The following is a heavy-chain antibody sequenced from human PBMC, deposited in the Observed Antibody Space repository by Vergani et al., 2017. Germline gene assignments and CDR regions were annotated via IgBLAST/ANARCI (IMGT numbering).Heavy chain of an antibody. CDR3: AKYWRDSTDEHPDS. CDR1: GFTFSNFG. D-gene: IGHD2-8*02. V-gene: IGHV3-30*02. J-gene: IGHJ4*02. CDR2: IGKHGINT. Sequence: QVQLVESAGGVVQPGGSLRLSCAASGFTFSNFGMHWIRQAPGKGLEWLAYIGKHGINTRYRDSVKGRFTVSRDKSKDILYLQMDSLRSEDTALYYCAKYWRDSTDEHPDSWGPGTLVIVSS.